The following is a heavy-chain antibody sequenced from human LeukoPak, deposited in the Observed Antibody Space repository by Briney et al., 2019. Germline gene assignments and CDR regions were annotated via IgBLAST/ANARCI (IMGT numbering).Heavy chain of an antibody. D-gene: IGHD2-2*01. CDR3: AKGDIVVVPAAHTFDY. Sequence: PGGSLRLSCAASGFTFSSYAMSWVRQAPGKGLEWVSAISGSGGSTYYADSVKGRFTISRDNSKNTLYLQMNSLRAEDTAVYYCAKGDIVVVPAAHTFDYWGQGTQVTVSS. V-gene: IGHV3-23*01. J-gene: IGHJ4*02. CDR2: ISGSGGST. CDR1: GFTFSSYA.